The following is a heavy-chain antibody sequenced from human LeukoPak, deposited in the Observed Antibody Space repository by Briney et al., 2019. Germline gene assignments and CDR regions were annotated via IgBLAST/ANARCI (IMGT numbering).Heavy chain of an antibody. CDR1: GGTFSSYA. CDR2: FDPEDGET. D-gene: IGHD1-26*01. CDR3: ATDRGEVGAISC. Sequence: ASVKVSCKASGGTFSSYAISWVRQAPGKGLEWMGGFDPEDGETIYAQKFQGRVTMTEDTSTDTAYMELSSLRSEDTAVYYCATDRGEVGAISCWGQGTLVTVSS. J-gene: IGHJ4*02. V-gene: IGHV1-24*01.